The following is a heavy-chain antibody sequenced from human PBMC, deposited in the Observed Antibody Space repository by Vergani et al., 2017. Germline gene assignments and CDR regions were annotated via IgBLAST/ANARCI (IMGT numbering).Heavy chain of an antibody. V-gene: IGHV1-46*03. CDR3: ARGGYGILTGYRY. D-gene: IGHD3-9*01. J-gene: IGHJ4*02. Sequence: QVQVVQSGAEVKKSGASVKVSCKTSGYTFSNYYMHWVRQAPGQGLEWMGIINPSGGHTNYAQKFQGRVTLTRDTSTSTVYMELSSLRSEDTAIYYYARGGYGILTGYRYWGQGTLVTVSA. CDR2: INPSGGHT. CDR1: GYTFSNYY.